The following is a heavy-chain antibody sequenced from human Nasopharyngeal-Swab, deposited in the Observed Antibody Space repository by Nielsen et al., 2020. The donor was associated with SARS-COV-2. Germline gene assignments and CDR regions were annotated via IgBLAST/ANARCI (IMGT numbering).Heavy chain of an antibody. J-gene: IGHJ4*02. Sequence: WIRQPPGKGLEWVSGISGSGGSTSYADSVKGRFTISRDNSKNTLYVQMNSLRAEDTAVYYCAKGGYCSSTSCKDFFDYWGQGTLVPSPQ. V-gene: IGHV3-23*01. CDR3: AKGGYCSSTSCKDFFDY. CDR2: ISGSGGST. D-gene: IGHD2-2*01.